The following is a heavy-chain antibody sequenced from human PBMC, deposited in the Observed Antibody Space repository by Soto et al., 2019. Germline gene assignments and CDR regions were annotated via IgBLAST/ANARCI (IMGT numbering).Heavy chain of an antibody. V-gene: IGHV3-33*01. D-gene: IGHD5-12*01. CDR3: ARDQGEIVAAPTDNNGLSNRFDS. CDR1: GFIFRNYG. Sequence: QVKVVESGGGVVQPGRSLRLSCAASGFIFRNYGMHWVRQAPGKGLEWLAAIRYDGVNKHYADSVKGRFSTSRDNSKNTVYLQINSLRAEDTAVYYCARDQGEIVAAPTDNNGLSNRFDSWGQGTLVTVS. J-gene: IGHJ5*01. CDR2: IRYDGVNK.